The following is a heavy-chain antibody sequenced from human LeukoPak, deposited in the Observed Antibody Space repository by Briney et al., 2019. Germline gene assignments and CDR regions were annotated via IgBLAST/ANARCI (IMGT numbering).Heavy chain of an antibody. V-gene: IGHV1-2*02. CDR2: INPNSGGT. Sequence: ASVKVSCKASGYNFTAYYMHWVRQAPGQGLEWMGWINPNSGGTNYAQKFQGRVTMTTDTSISTAYMEVSRLRSDDTAVYYCARVRIGQQLDKYYYYAMDVWGQGTTVTVSS. CDR3: ARVRIGQQLDKYYYYAMDV. CDR1: GYNFTAYY. J-gene: IGHJ6*02. D-gene: IGHD6-13*01.